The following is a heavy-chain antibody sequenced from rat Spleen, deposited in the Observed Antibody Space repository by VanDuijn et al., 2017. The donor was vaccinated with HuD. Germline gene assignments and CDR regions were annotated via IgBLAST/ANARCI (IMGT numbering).Heavy chain of an antibody. V-gene: IGHV2-34*01. CDR1: GFSLTSYS. Sequence: QVQLKESGPGLVQPSETLSLTCTVSGFSLTSYSVSWVRQPSGKGPEWMGRMWYDGDTAYNSALKSRLSISRDTSKNQVFLKMNSLQTEDTAIYHCTRAPGKGYVMDAWGQGTAVTVSS. J-gene: IGHJ4*01. CDR3: TRAPGKGYVMDA. CDR2: MWYDGDT. D-gene: IGHD5-1*01.